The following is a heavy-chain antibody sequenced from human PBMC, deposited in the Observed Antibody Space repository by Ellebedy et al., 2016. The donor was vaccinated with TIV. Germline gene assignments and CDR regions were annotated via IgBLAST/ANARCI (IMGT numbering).Heavy chain of an antibody. CDR1: GFTFSNYW. D-gene: IGHD3-22*01. CDR2: IKQDGSVK. J-gene: IGHJ4*02. V-gene: IGHV3-7*03. CDR3: AKDDGYYYDSSGYYYYH. Sequence: GESLKISCSASGFTFSNYWMSWVRQAPGKGLEWVANIKQDGSVKLYVDSVKGRFTISRDNAKNSLSLQMNSLRAEDTAVYYCAKDDGYYYDSSGYYYYHWGQGTLVTVSS.